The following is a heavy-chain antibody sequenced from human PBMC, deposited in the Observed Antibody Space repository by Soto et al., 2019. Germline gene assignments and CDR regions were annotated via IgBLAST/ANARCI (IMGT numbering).Heavy chain of an antibody. Sequence: SETLSLTCTVSGGSISSYYWSWIRQPPGKGLEWIGYIHYSGSTIYNPSLESRVTISVDTSKNQFSLKLTSVTAADTAVYYCATMIGDPVLTFDYWGQGTLVTVSS. CDR3: ATMIGDPVLTFDY. CDR2: IHYSGST. CDR1: GGSISSYY. V-gene: IGHV4-59*01. J-gene: IGHJ4*02. D-gene: IGHD3-10*02.